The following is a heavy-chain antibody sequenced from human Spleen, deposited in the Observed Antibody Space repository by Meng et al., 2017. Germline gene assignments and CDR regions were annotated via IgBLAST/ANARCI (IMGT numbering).Heavy chain of an antibody. CDR2: IYWDDDK. V-gene: IGHV2-5*02. CDR1: GFSLRTSGVG. CDR3: AHRAVAGSFEYFQH. D-gene: IGHD6-19*01. Sequence: TTLKAPGPTLVKPTPTPTLTCTFSGFSLRTSGVGVGWIRQPPGKALEWLALIYWDDDKRYSPSLKSRLTITKDNSKNQVVLTMTNMDSVDTATYYCAHRAVAGSFEYFQHWGQGTLVTVSS. J-gene: IGHJ1*01.